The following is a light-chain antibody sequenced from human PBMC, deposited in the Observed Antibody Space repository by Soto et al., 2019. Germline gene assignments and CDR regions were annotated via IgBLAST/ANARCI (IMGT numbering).Light chain of an antibody. Sequence: QSVLAQPASVSGSPGQSITISCTGTSSDAGSYNLVSWYQQHPGKAPKLMIYEVSKRPSGVSNRFSGSKSGNTASLTISGLQAGDEADYYCCSYAGSSTYVFGTGTKVTVL. V-gene: IGLV2-23*02. CDR3: CSYAGSSTYV. J-gene: IGLJ1*01. CDR1: SSDAGSYNL. CDR2: EVS.